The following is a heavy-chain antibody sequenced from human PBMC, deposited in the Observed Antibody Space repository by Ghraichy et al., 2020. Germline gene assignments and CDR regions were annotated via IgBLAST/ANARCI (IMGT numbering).Heavy chain of an antibody. CDR2: IMKDGSAK. V-gene: IGHV3-7*01. CDR1: GFTFNSYW. CDR3: VRARDQWNDLWGGLSTFDH. J-gene: IGHJ5*02. D-gene: IGHD3-3*01. Sequence: ESLNISCAASGFTFNSYWMSWVRQAPGKGLEWVASIMKDGSAKYYVDSVKGRFTISRDNANNSLSLQMEGLRVDDTAIYFCVRARDQWNDLWGGLSTFDHWGQGTLVTVSA.